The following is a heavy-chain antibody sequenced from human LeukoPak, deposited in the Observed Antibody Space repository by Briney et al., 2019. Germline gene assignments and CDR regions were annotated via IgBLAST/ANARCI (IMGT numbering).Heavy chain of an antibody. V-gene: IGHV4-4*07. Sequence: SETLSLTCTVSGGSISSYYWSWIRQPAGKGLEWIGRIYTSGSTNYNPSLKSRVTMSVDTSKNQFSLKLSSVTAADTAVYYCARDHWVCSGGSCLPDYYYYMDVWGKGTTVTVSS. CDR3: ARDHWVCSGGSCLPDYYYYMDV. CDR1: GGSISSYY. J-gene: IGHJ6*03. CDR2: IYTSGST. D-gene: IGHD2-15*01.